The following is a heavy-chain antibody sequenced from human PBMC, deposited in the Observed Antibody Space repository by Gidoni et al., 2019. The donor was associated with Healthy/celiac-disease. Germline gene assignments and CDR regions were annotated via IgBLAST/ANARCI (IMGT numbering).Heavy chain of an antibody. Sequence: VQLLESGGGLVQPGGSLRLSCAASGFTFSSYAMSWVRQAPGKGREWSAAISGSGGSTYYADSVKGRFTISRDNSKNTLYLKMNSLRAEDTAVYYCAKESGYRGYFDYWGQGTLVTVSS. D-gene: IGHD5-12*01. CDR3: AKESGYRGYFDY. CDR2: ISGSGGST. V-gene: IGHV3-23*01. J-gene: IGHJ4*02. CDR1: GFTFSSYA.